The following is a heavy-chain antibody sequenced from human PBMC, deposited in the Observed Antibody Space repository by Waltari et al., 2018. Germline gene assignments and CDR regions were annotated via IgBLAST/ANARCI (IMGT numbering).Heavy chain of an antibody. D-gene: IGHD3-22*01. J-gene: IGHJ6*02. Sequence: QLVQSGSEFKSTGASMKVSCKASGYPFNRFGINWVRQAPGQGLEWMGWINTNSETPAYAQDFRGRFVFSLDTSASTAYLQISSLKADDTAVYYCARDGASSSRGYYYALDVWGQGTTVTVSS. V-gene: IGHV7-4-1*02. CDR3: ARDGASSSRGYYYALDV. CDR2: INTNSETP. CDR1: GYPFNRFG.